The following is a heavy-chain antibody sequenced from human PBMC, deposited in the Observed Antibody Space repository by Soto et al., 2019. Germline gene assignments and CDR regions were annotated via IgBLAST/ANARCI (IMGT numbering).Heavy chain of an antibody. CDR2: ISAYNGNT. CDR1: GYTFSSYH. V-gene: IGHV1-18*01. J-gene: IGHJ4*02. CDR3: ARDLPPVDY. Sequence: QIQLVQSGAEVKKPGASVKVSGKASGYTFSSYHITWVRQAPGQGLEWMGWISAYNGNTNYAQNLQGRVTMTTDPSTSTAYMELRSLRSDDTAMYYCARDLPPVDYWGQGTLVTVSS.